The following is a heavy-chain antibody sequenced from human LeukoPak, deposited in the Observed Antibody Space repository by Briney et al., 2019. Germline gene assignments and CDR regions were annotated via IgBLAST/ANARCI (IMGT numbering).Heavy chain of an antibody. CDR2: ISGRDDST. CDR3: AKLVAVAGRNY. V-gene: IGHV3-23*01. CDR1: GFTFSSNG. J-gene: IGHJ4*02. D-gene: IGHD6-19*01. Sequence: GGSLRLSCAASGFTFSSNGMHWVRQAPGKGLEWVSAISGRDDSTYYADSVKGRFTFSRDNSKNTLYLQMNSLRAEDTAVYYCAKLVAVAGRNYWGQGTLVTVSS.